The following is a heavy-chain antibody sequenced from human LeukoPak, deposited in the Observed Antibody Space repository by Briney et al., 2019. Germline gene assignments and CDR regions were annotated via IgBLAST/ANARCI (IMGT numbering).Heavy chain of an antibody. CDR1: GFTFSTYN. Sequence: KAGGSLRLYCAASGFTFSTYNMNWVRQAPGKGLEWVSSISTGGSYIYYADSVKGRFTMSRDNAKNSLYLQMNSLTVEDTAVYYCARALPVRDALVRGVMDWFDPWGQGTLVTVSS. D-gene: IGHD3-10*01. CDR3: ARALPVRDALVRGVMDWFDP. CDR2: ISTGGSYI. V-gene: IGHV3-21*01. J-gene: IGHJ5*02.